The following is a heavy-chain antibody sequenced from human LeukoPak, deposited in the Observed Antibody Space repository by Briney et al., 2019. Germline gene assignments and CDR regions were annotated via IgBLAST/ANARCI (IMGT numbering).Heavy chain of an antibody. CDR3: AKDREGLSSGYDLEYFDY. D-gene: IGHD5-12*01. Sequence: GGSLRLSCAASGLTFSSYAMNWVRQAPGKGLEWVSAISGSGGTTYYADSVKGRFTISRDNSKYTLFLQMNSLRAEDTAIYYCAKDREGLSSGYDLEYFDYWGQGTLVTVSS. V-gene: IGHV3-23*01. CDR2: ISGSGGTT. J-gene: IGHJ4*02. CDR1: GLTFSSYA.